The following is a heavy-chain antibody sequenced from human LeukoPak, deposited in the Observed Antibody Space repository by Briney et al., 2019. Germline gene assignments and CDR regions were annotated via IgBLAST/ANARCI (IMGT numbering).Heavy chain of an antibody. CDR1: GGSISSCSYY. J-gene: IGHJ4*02. V-gene: IGHV4-39*01. CDR2: IYYSGST. Sequence: ADTLSLTCTLSGGSISSCSYYWGWLRQPPGNGLELIGSIYYSGSTYYNPALKSRVTISVDTSKNQFSLKLSSVTAADTAVYYGARHLNYEDFDFWGRGTLVTVSS. D-gene: IGHD3-16*01. CDR3: ARHLNYEDFDF.